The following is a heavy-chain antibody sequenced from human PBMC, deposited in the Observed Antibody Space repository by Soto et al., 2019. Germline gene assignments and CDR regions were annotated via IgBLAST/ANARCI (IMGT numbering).Heavy chain of an antibody. CDR2: IRSKAYGGTT. V-gene: IGHV3-49*03. CDR1: GFTFGDYA. CDR3: TRDVTVLLWFGPFDY. J-gene: IGHJ4*02. D-gene: IGHD3-10*01. Sequence: SGGSLRLSCTASGFTFGDYAMSWFRQAPGKGLEWVGFIRSKAYGGTTEYAASVKGRFTISRDDSKSIAYLQMNSLKTEDTAVYYCTRDVTVLLWFGPFDYWGQGTLVTVSS.